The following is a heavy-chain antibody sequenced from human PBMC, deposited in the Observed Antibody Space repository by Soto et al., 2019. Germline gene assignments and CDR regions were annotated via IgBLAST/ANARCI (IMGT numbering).Heavy chain of an antibody. D-gene: IGHD3-10*02. J-gene: IGHJ5*02. CDR3: ARPPPTSVRLPKASLSHCLFP. CDR1: GGTFSSYA. CDR2: IIPIFGTA. V-gene: IGHV1-69*13. Sequence: AVKVSCKACGGTFSSYAISWVRQAPGQGLEWMGGIIPIFGTANYAQKFQGRVTITADESTSTAYMELSSLRSEDTAVYYCARPPPTSVRLPKASLSHCLFPWS.